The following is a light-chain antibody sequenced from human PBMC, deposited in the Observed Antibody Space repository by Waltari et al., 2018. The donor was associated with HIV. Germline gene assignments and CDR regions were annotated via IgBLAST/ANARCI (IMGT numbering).Light chain of an antibody. CDR3: QQYDYLPSIT. CDR2: DAA. Sequence: DIQMTQSPSSLSASVGDRVTMICQASEDIRNYLNWYQHKPGKAPKLLIYDAANLDPGVPSRFSGSGSGTHFTFTINSLQPEDVATYFCQQYDYLPSITFGQGTRLELK. V-gene: IGKV1-33*01. CDR1: EDIRNY. J-gene: IGKJ5*01.